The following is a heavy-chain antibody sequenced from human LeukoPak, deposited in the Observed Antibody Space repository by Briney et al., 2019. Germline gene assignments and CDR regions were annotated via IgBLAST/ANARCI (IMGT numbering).Heavy chain of an antibody. CDR2: ISISSSYI. CDR1: GFTFSDYS. CDR3: ARGRYDVLAGYQPPYFDY. V-gene: IGHV3-21*01. D-gene: IGHD3-9*01. J-gene: IGHJ4*02. Sequence: PGGSLRLSCAASGFTFSDYSINWVRQAPGKGLEWVSSISISSSYIYYADSVKGRFTISRDNAKDSLYLQMNGLRAEDTAVYYCARGRYDVLAGYQPPYFDYWGQGTLVTVSS.